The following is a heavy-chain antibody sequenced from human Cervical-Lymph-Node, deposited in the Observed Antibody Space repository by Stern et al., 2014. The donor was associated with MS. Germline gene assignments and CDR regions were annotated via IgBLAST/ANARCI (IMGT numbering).Heavy chain of an antibody. CDR3: ARGWPRGWMIDY. Sequence: EVQLVQSGAEVRKPGASLKISCKGSGYTFTTYWIGWVRQIPGRGLECMGIVYPRDLEPKYSPSFQAQDTISFHKSINTAYLQWISLKASDTAMYYCARGWPRGWMIDYWGQGTPVTVSA. V-gene: IGHV5-51*01. D-gene: IGHD5-12*01. CDR1: GYTFTTYW. CDR2: VYPRDLEP. J-gene: IGHJ4*02.